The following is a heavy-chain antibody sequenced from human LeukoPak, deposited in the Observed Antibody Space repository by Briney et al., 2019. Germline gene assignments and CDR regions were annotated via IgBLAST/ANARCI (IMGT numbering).Heavy chain of an antibody. D-gene: IGHD4-11*01. J-gene: IGHJ5*02. CDR1: GYTFTSYG. CDR2: ISAYNGNT. V-gene: IGHV1-18*01. Sequence: ASVKVSCKASGYTFTSYGISWVRQAPGQGLEWMGWISAYNGNTNYAQKLQGRVTMTTDTSTSTAYMELRSLRSEYTAVYYCARRKATVTPYNWFDPWGQGTLVTVSS. CDR3: ARRKATVTPYNWFDP.